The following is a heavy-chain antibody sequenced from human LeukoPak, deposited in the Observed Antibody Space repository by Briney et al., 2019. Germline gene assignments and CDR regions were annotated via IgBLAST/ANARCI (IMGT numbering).Heavy chain of an antibody. J-gene: IGHJ4*02. Sequence: GGSLRLSWAASGFTFSSYAMSWVRQAPGKGLEWVSAISGSGGSTYYADSVKGRFTISRDNSKNTLYLQMNSLRAEDTAVYYCAAQLAARPIDYWGQGTLVTVSS. V-gene: IGHV3-23*01. CDR3: AAQLAARPIDY. CDR2: ISGSGGST. D-gene: IGHD6-6*01. CDR1: GFTFSSYA.